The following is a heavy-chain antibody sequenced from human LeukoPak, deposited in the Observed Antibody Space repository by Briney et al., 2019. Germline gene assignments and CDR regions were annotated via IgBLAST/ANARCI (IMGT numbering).Heavy chain of an antibody. D-gene: IGHD4-23*01. J-gene: IGHJ6*04. Sequence: GGSLRLSCAASGFTFSSFPMSWVRQGPGKGPEWVSATSGSGSSTYYADSVKGRFTISRDNSKNTLYLQIDSLRADDTAVYYCAKYLPGNPEDHYYGMDVWGKGTTVTVSS. V-gene: IGHV3-23*01. CDR3: AKYLPGNPEDHYYGMDV. CDR2: TSGSGSST. CDR1: GFTFSSFP.